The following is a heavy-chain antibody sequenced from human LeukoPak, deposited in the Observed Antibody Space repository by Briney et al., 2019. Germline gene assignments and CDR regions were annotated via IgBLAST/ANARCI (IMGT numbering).Heavy chain of an antibody. CDR2: ISSSSSTI. CDR3: ARSHQLLRYPNWFDP. Sequence: GGSLRLSCAASGXTFSSYSMNWVRQAPGKGLEWVSYISSSSSTIYYADSVKGRFTISRDNAKNSLYLQMNSLRDEDTAVYYCARSHQLLRYPNWFDPWGQGTLVTVSS. CDR1: GXTFSSYS. J-gene: IGHJ5*02. D-gene: IGHD2-2*01. V-gene: IGHV3-48*02.